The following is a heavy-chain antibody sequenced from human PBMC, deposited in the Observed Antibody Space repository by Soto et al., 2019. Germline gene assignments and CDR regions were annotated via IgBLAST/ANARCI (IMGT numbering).Heavy chain of an antibody. CDR1: GGSFSGYY. V-gene: IGHV4-34*01. CDR2: INHSGST. D-gene: IGHD6-6*01. CDR3: ARGRWYSSSWNNWFDP. Sequence: ETLSLTCAVYGGSFSGYYWSWIRQPPGKGLEWIGEINHSGSTNYNPSLKSRVTLSVDTSKNQFSLKLSSVTAADTAVYYCARGRWYSSSWNNWFDPWGQGTLVTVSS. J-gene: IGHJ5*02.